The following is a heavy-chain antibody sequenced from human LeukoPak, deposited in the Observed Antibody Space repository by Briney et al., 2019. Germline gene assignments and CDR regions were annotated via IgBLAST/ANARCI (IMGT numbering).Heavy chain of an antibody. Sequence: PGGSLRLSCAASGFSFSNYWMNWVRQAPGKGLVWVSRINSDGSDIAYADSVKGRFTISRDNAKNTLYLQMNSLRAEDTAVYYCAGDFGIAEVYWGQGTLVTVSS. V-gene: IGHV3-74*01. CDR1: GFSFSNYW. J-gene: IGHJ4*02. D-gene: IGHD6-13*01. CDR2: INSDGSDI. CDR3: AGDFGIAEVY.